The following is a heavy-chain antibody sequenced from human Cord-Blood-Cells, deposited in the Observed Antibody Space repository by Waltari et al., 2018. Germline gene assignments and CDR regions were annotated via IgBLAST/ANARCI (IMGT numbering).Heavy chain of an antibody. J-gene: IGHJ6*02. D-gene: IGHD3-3*01. CDR3: ARNPSNYDFWSGYYTYYYYGMDV. Sequence: QVQLQESGPGLVQPSEPLSLTCAVSGYSISSGYYWAWIRQPPGTGREWIGSIYHSGSTYYNPSLKSRVTISVDTSKNQFSLKLSSVTAADTAVYYCARNPSNYDFWSGYYTYYYYGMDVWGQGTTVTVSS. CDR2: IYHSGST. CDR1: GYSISSGYY. V-gene: IGHV4-38-2*01.